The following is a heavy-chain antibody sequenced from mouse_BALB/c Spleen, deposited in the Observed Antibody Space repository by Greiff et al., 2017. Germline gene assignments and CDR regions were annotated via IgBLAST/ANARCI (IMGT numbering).Heavy chain of an antibody. CDR3: NALFITTVEGFAD. CDR2: IDPENGDT. Sequence: VQLKESGAELVRSGASVKLSCTASGFNIKDYYMHWVKQRPEQGLEWIGWIDPENGDTEYAPKFQGKATMTADTSSNTAYLQLSSLTSEDTAVYYCNALFITTVEGFADWGQGTLVTVSA. J-gene: IGHJ3*01. CDR1: GFNIKDYY. V-gene: IGHV14-4*02. D-gene: IGHD1-1*01.